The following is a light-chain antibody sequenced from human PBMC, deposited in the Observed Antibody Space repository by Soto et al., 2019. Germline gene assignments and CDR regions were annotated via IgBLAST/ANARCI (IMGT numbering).Light chain of an antibody. V-gene: IGKV3-20*01. CDR3: QQYDSSPLT. Sequence: DIVLTQSPGTLSLSPGERATLSCRASQSVSRNYLAWHQQKPGQAPRLLIYGTSSRATGLPDRFSGSGSGTDFTLTISRLEPEDFAEYYCQQYDSSPLTFGGGTKVDIK. CDR2: GTS. J-gene: IGKJ4*02. CDR1: QSVSRNY.